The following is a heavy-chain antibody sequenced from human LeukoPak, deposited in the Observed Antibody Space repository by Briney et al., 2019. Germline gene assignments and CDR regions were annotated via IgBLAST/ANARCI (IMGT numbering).Heavy chain of an antibody. V-gene: IGHV1-18*04. Sequence: ASVKVSCKASGYTFTSYGISWVRQAPGQGLEWMGWISAYNGNTNYAQKLQGRVTMTTDTSTSTAYMELRSLRSDDTAVYYRARDLIAAAGPLYYYYYGMDVWGKGTTVTVSS. J-gene: IGHJ6*04. CDR3: ARDLIAAAGPLYYYYYGMDV. CDR2: ISAYNGNT. D-gene: IGHD6-13*01. CDR1: GYTFTSYG.